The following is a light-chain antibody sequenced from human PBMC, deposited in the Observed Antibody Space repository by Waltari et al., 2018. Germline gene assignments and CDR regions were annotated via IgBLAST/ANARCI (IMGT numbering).Light chain of an antibody. CDR3: QQYDGEVVT. J-gene: IGKJ4*01. Sequence: EIVLTQSPGTLSLSPGERATLSCRARQSVTSISLTWYQQKVGQAPRLLIYGKSSRATGIPDRFSGSGSGTDFTLTISRLEPEDFAVYYCQQYDGEVVTFGGGTKVEI. CDR2: GKS. CDR1: QSVTSIS. V-gene: IGKV3-20*01.